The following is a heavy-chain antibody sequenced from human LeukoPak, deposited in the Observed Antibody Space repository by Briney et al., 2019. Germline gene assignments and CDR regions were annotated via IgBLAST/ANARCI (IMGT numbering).Heavy chain of an antibody. CDR3: ASSGWNGGGGFDP. CDR2: ISHRGAA. CDR1: GGYFSGYY. Sequence: SETLSLTCGVSGGYFSGYYWIWIRQPPGKGLEWIGDISHRGAANYNPPLKRRVSMTVATSRTQFSLIMTAVSAAATAVYYCASSGWNGGGGFDPWGQGTLVIVSS. D-gene: IGHD2-8*01. V-gene: IGHV4-34*01. J-gene: IGHJ5*02.